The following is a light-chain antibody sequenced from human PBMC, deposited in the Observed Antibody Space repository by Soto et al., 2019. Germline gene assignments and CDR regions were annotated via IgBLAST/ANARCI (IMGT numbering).Light chain of an antibody. J-gene: IGLJ2*01. Sequence: QSVLTQPPSVSAAPGQRVTISCTGSSSNIGAGYEVHWYQQLPGTAPKLLIFGHTNRALGAPDRFSGSRSGASVSLAITGLQAEDEADYYCQSYDSSLSGVVFGGGTKLTVL. CDR2: GHT. V-gene: IGLV1-40*01. CDR3: QSYDSSLSGVV. CDR1: SSNIGAGYE.